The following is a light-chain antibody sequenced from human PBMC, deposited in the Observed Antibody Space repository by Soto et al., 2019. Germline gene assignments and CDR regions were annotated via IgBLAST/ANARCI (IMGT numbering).Light chain of an antibody. CDR2: DVS. Sequence: EIILTQSPATLSLSPGERATLSCRASQSVTTFLAWYQQKPGQAPRLLIYDVSKRATGIPATFSGSGSGTDFTLTISSLEPEDFAVYYCQQRINWPLTFGGGTKVEIK. CDR3: QQRINWPLT. CDR1: QSVTTF. J-gene: IGKJ4*01. V-gene: IGKV3-11*01.